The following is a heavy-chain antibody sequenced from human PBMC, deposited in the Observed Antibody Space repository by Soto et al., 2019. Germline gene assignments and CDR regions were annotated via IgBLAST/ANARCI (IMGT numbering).Heavy chain of an antibody. CDR2: IYYSGST. Sequence: SETLSLTCTVSGGSISSYYWSWIRQPPGKGLEWIGYIYYSGSTNYNPSLKSRVTISVDTSKNQFSLKLSSVTAADTAVYYCARGGYDILSGYYSRFYGIDVWGQGTTGTVYS. J-gene: IGHJ6*02. CDR3: ARGGYDILSGYYSRFYGIDV. V-gene: IGHV4-59*01. CDR1: GGSISSYY. D-gene: IGHD3-9*01.